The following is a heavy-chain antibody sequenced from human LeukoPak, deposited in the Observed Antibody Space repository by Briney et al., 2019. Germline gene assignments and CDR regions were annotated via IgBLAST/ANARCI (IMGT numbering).Heavy chain of an antibody. CDR3: TRESGFGWNPYYYYMDV. J-gene: IGHJ6*03. Sequence: GGSLRLSCAASGFTFSSYSMNWVRQAPGKGLEWVGFIRSKAYGGTTEYAASVKGRFTISRDDSKSIAYLQMNSLKTEDTAVYYCTRESGFGWNPYYYYMDVWGKGTTVTVSS. CDR2: IRSKAYGGTT. V-gene: IGHV3-49*04. CDR1: GFTFSSYS. D-gene: IGHD3-10*01.